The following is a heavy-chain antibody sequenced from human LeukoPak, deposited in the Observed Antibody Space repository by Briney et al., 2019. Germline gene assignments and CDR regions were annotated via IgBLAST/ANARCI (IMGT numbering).Heavy chain of an antibody. D-gene: IGHD1-26*01. Sequence: PGRSLRLSCAASGLTFTDYAIHWVRQASGKGLEWVEVISYDGDHKYYPDSVKGRFTISRDNSKNTVYLQMNSLRVEDTAVYFCAREYYSGNYYVFDYWGQGTLVTVSS. CDR1: GLTFTDYA. CDR2: ISYDGDHK. V-gene: IGHV3-30-3*01. J-gene: IGHJ4*02. CDR3: AREYYSGNYYVFDY.